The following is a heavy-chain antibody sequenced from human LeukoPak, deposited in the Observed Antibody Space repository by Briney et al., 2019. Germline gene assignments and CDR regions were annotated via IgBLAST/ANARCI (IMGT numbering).Heavy chain of an antibody. CDR3: TVNYCSGGSCYML. Sequence: GSLRLSCAASGFTFSGSAMHWVRQASGKGLEWVGRIRSKANSYATAYAASVKGRFTISRDDSKNTAYLQMNSLKTEDTAVYYCTVNYCSGGSCYMLWGQGTLVTVSS. CDR2: IRSKANSYAT. V-gene: IGHV3-73*01. J-gene: IGHJ4*02. D-gene: IGHD2-15*01. CDR1: GFTFSGSA.